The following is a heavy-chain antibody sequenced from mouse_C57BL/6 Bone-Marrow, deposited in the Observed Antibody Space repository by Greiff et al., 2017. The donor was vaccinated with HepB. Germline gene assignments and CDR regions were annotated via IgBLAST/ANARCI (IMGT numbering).Heavy chain of an antibody. V-gene: IGHV1-55*01. CDR1: GYTFTSYW. CDR3: ASTLYPYYYAMDY. J-gene: IGHJ4*01. CDR2: IYPGSGST. Sequence: QVQLQQPGAELVKPGASVKMSCKASGYTFTSYWITWVKQRPGQGLEWIGDIYPGSGSTNYNEKFKSKATLTVDTSSSTAYMQLSSLTSEDSAVYYCASTLYPYYYAMDYWGQGTSVTVSS.